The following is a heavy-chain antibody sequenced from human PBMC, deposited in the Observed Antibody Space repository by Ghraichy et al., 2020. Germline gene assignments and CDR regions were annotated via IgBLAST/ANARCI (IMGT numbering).Heavy chain of an antibody. J-gene: IGHJ6*02. Sequence: ASVKVSCKASGYTFTSYDINWVRQATGPGLEWMGWMNPNSGNTGYAQKFQGRVTMTRNTSISTAYMELSSLRSEDTAVYYCVRVGVWWLRNYYYYGMDVWGLGTTVTVSS. D-gene: IGHD5-12*01. CDR2: MNPNSGNT. CDR1: GYTFTSYD. V-gene: IGHV1-8*01. CDR3: VRVGVWWLRNYYYYGMDV.